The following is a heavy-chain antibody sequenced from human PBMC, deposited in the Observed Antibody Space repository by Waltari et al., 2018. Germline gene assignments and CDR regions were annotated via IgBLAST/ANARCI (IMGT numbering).Heavy chain of an antibody. Sequence: QLQLQESGPGLVEPSGTLSLTCAVPGASITSSYFWNWVRQSPGKGLEWIGQVHGSGRTNYNPSLASRVTVSLDTYNNQFSLKVASATAADTAVYYCARDRGRGLYLDSRGPGTLVTVSP. CDR3: ARDRGRGLYLDS. CDR1: GASITSSYF. V-gene: IGHV4-4*02. CDR2: VHGSGRT. D-gene: IGHD2-15*01. J-gene: IGHJ4*02.